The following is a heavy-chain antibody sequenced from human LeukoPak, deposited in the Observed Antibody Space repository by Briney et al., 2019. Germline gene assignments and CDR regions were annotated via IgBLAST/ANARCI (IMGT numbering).Heavy chain of an antibody. CDR3: ARAPFWSGCYTDEGVDNWFDP. CDR1: GGSISSSNW. CDR2: IYHSGST. V-gene: IGHV4-4*02. J-gene: IGHJ5*02. D-gene: IGHD3-3*01. Sequence: SGTLSLTCAVSGGSISSSNWWSWVRQPPGKGLEWIGEIYHSGSTNYNPSLKSRVTISVDKSKNQFSLKLSSVTAADTAVYYCARAPFWSGCYTDEGVDNWFDPWGQGTLVTVSS.